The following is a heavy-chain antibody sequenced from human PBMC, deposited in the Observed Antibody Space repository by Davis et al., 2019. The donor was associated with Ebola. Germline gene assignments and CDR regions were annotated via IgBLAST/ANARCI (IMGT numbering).Heavy chain of an antibody. Sequence: GGSLRLSCAASGFTFSSYGMHWVRQAPGKGLEWVAVISYDGSNKYYADSVKGRFTISRDNSKNTLYLQMNSLRAEDTAVYYCAKGRSRTNYAYYYYYGMDVWGKGTTVTVSS. CDR1: GFTFSSYG. CDR2: ISYDGSNK. D-gene: IGHD4/OR15-4a*01. CDR3: AKGRSRTNYAYYYYYGMDV. V-gene: IGHV3-30*18. J-gene: IGHJ6*04.